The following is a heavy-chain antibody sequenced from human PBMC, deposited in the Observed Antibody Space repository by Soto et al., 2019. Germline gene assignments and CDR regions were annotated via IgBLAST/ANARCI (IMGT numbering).Heavy chain of an antibody. J-gene: IGHJ6*02. V-gene: IGHV2-5*01. CDR2: IYWNDDK. Sequence: SGPTLVNPTQPLTLTCTFSGFSLSTSGVGVGWIRQPPGKALEWLALIYWNDDKRYSPSLKSRLTITKDTSKNQVVLTITNMDPVDTATYYCANSRPRAPYYYYGMDVWGQGTTVTVSS. CDR1: GFSLSTSGVG. CDR3: ANSRPRAPYYYYGMDV.